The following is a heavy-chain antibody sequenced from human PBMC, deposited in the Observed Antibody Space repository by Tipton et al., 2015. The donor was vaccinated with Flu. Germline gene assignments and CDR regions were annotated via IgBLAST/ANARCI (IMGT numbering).Heavy chain of an antibody. D-gene: IGHD2-15*01. CDR2: MFPGGKT. J-gene: IGHJ5*02. CDR3: VRQALVVDLETYKWIDP. CDR1: GTSITSGGYY. V-gene: IGHV4-39*01. Sequence: GLVKPSETLSLTCSVSGTSITSGGYYWGWIRQPPGKGLEWIGSMFPGGKTYYNSSLKRRVTMSADRSQNQISLKMTSMTSADTAVYYCVRQALVVDLETYKWIDPWGQGILVTVSS.